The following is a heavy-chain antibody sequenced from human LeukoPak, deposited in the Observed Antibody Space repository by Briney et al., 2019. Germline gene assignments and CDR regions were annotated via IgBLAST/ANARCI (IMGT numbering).Heavy chain of an antibody. D-gene: IGHD2-15*01. V-gene: IGHV3-11*01. CDR1: GFTFSDYY. CDR3: AKGMRYCSGGSCYASYYYYYYMDV. J-gene: IGHJ6*03. Sequence: PGGSLRLSCAASGFTFSDYYMSWIRQAPGKGLEWVSYISSSGSTTYYADSVKGRFTISRDNSKNTLYLQMNSLRAEDTAVYYCAKGMRYCSGGSCYASYYYYYYMDVWGKGTTVTVSS. CDR2: ISSSGSTT.